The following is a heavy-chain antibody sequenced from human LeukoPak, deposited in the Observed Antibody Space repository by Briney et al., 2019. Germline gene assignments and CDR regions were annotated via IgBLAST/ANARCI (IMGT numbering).Heavy chain of an antibody. CDR3: ARGKSGYYYDSSGYPLDY. CDR1: GYTFTSYD. Sequence: ASVKVSCKASGYTFTSYDINWVRQATGQGLEWMGWMNPNSGNTGYAQKFQGRITITADESTSTAYMELSSLRSEDTAVYYCARGKSGYYYDSSGYPLDYWGQGTLVTVSS. J-gene: IGHJ4*02. CDR2: MNPNSGNT. D-gene: IGHD3-22*01. V-gene: IGHV1-8*01.